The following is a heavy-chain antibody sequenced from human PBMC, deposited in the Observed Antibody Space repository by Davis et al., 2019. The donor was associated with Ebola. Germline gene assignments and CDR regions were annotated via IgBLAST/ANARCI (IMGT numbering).Heavy chain of an antibody. D-gene: IGHD1-26*01. CDR2: ISGSGGST. Sequence: PGGSLRLSCAASGFTFSSYAMSWVRQAPGKGLEWVSAISGSGGSTYYADSVKGRFTISRDNSKNTLYLQMNSLRAEDTAVYYCAKDPKIRGSYLVYFDYWGQGTLVTVSS. CDR3: AKDPKIRGSYLVYFDY. J-gene: IGHJ4*02. CDR1: GFTFSSYA. V-gene: IGHV3-23*01.